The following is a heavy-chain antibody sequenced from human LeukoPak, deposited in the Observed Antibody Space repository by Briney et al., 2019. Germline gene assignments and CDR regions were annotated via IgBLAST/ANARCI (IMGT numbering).Heavy chain of an antibody. D-gene: IGHD3-16*01. Sequence: SETLSLTCAVSGYSISSSSWWGWIRQPPGKGLEWIAYIYHSGTTYYNPSLQSRVTMSVDTSKNQFSLKLSSVTAADTAVYCCARGGGEYDYVWGDYYYGMDVWGQGTTVTVSS. J-gene: IGHJ6*02. CDR2: IYHSGTT. CDR3: ARGGGEYDYVWGDYYYGMDV. V-gene: IGHV4-28*03. CDR1: GYSISSSSW.